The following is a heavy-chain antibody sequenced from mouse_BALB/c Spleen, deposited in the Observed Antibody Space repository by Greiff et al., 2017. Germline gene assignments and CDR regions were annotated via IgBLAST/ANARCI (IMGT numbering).Heavy chain of an antibody. CDR2: IYPGNVNT. J-gene: IGHJ2*01. V-gene: IGHV1S56*01. CDR1: GYTFTSYY. D-gene: IGHD2-4*01. CDR3: ARWGDYDAGSY. Sequence: QVQLKESGPELVKPGASVRISCKASGYTFTSYYIHWVKQRPGQGLEWIGWIYPGNVNTKYNEKFKGKATLTADKSSSTAYMQLSSLTSEDSAVYFCARWGDYDAGSYWGQGTTLTVSS.